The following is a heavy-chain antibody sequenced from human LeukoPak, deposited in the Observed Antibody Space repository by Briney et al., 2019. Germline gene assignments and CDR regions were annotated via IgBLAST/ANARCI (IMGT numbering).Heavy chain of an antibody. J-gene: IGHJ4*02. CDR3: ASGDYGDPPLNY. Sequence: GASVKVSCKASGYTFPDYYIHWVRLAPGQRPEWMGWINPKSGGTRFAQKFQGRLAMTRDTSISTAYMELSRLRSDDTAVYYCASGDYGDPPLNYWGQGTLVTVSS. CDR2: INPKSGGT. CDR1: GYTFPDYY. V-gene: IGHV1-2*02. D-gene: IGHD4/OR15-4a*01.